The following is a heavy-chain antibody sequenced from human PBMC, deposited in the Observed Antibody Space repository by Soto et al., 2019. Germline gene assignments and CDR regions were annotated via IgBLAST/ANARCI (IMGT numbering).Heavy chain of an antibody. D-gene: IGHD3-9*01. CDR2: IYYSGST. Sequence: PSQTLSLTCTVSGDSISSYYWSWIRQPPGKGLEWIGYIYYSGSTNYNPSLKSRVTISVDTSKNQFSLKLSSVTAADTAVYYCARSHDILTGYSSTHFDYLGQGNLVTVS. V-gene: IGHV4-59*01. CDR1: GDSISSYY. J-gene: IGHJ4*02. CDR3: ARSHDILTGYSSTHFDY.